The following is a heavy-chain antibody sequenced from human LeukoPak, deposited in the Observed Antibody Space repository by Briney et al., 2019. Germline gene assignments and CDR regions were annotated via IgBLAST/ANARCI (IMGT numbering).Heavy chain of an antibody. V-gene: IGHV1-46*01. CDR3: ARDEGGYYRSLYFAY. D-gene: IGHD3-22*01. Sequence: GASVKVSCKASGYTFTSYFMHWVRQAPGQGLEWMGIINPSGGSTSYAQKFQGRVTMTRDTSTSTAYMELRSLRSDDTAMYYCARDEGGYYRSLYFAYWGQGTLVTVSS. CDR2: INPSGGST. CDR1: GYTFTSYF. J-gene: IGHJ4*02.